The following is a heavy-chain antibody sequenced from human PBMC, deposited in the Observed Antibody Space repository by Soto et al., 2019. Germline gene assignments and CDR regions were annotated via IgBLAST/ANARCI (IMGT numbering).Heavy chain of an antibody. CDR1: GYTFTSYC. J-gene: IGHJ4*02. CDR2: ISAYNGNT. D-gene: IGHD3-3*01. Sequence: ASVKVSCKASGYTFTSYCISWVRQAPGQGLEWMGWISAYNGNTNYAQKLQGRVTMTTDTSTSTAYMELRSLRSDDTAVYYCARDRATITIFGVVSPFDYWGQGTLVTVS. CDR3: ARDRATITIFGVVSPFDY. V-gene: IGHV1-18*04.